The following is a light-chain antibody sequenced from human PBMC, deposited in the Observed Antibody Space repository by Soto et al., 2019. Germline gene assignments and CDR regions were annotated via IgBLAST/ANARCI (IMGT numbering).Light chain of an antibody. CDR3: QQYGSSPRT. V-gene: IGKV3-20*01. Sequence: EIVMTQSPATLSVSPGERATLSCRASQSVSSNLAWYQQKPGQAPRLLIYGASTRATDIPDRFSGSGSGTDFSLTIRRLEPDDFAVYYCQQYGSSPRTFGQGTKVDIK. CDR2: GAS. CDR1: QSVSSN. J-gene: IGKJ1*01.